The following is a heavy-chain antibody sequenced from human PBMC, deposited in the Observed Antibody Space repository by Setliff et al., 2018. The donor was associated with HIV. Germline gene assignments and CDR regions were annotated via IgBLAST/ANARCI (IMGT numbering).Heavy chain of an antibody. CDR1: GLTDTYNY. J-gene: IGHJ4*02. CDR2: IYAGGST. CDR3: ARMISPRSNRYSPGWFDY. Sequence: GGSLRLSCAASGLTDTYNYMSWVRQAPGKGLEWVSVIYAGGSTYYADSVEGRFTISRDNSKNMLYLQIDSLRAEDTAVYHCARMISPRSNRYSPGWFDYWGQGTLVTVSS. D-gene: IGHD5-12*01. V-gene: IGHV3-53*01.